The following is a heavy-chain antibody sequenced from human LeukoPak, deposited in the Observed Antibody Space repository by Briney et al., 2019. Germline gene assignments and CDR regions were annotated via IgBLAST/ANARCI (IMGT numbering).Heavy chain of an antibody. Sequence: PGGSLRLSCAASGFTFSSYGMHWVRQAPGKGLEWVAFIRYDGSNKYYADSVKGRLTISRDNSKNTLYLQMNSLRAEDTAVYYCAKRVMVAANYYYYYGMDVWGQGTTVTVSS. CDR3: AKRVMVAANYYYYYGMDV. CDR2: IRYDGSNK. CDR1: GFTFSSYG. D-gene: IGHD2-15*01. V-gene: IGHV3-30*02. J-gene: IGHJ6*02.